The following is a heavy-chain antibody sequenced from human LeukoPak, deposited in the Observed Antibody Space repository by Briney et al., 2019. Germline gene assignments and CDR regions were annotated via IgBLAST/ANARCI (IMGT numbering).Heavy chain of an antibody. J-gene: IGHJ4*02. Sequence: GGSLRLSCAASGFTFTAYAMSWVRQAPGKGLEWVSAISGGGGGTYYADSVKGRFTISRDNSKNTVYLQMNSLRGEDTAVYYCAKEVGGYTTFDYWGQGTLVTVSS. CDR1: GFTFTAYA. CDR2: ISGGGGGT. V-gene: IGHV3-23*01. D-gene: IGHD2-2*02. CDR3: AKEVGGYTTFDY.